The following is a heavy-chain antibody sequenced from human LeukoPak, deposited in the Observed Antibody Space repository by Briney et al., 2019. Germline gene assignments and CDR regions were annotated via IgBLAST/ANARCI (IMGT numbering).Heavy chain of an antibody. D-gene: IGHD6-13*01. CDR1: GFTFSSYA. Sequence: PGGSLRLSCAASGFTFSSYAMHWVRQAPGKGLEWVAVISYDGSNKYYADSVKGRFTISRDNSKNTLYLQMNSLRAEGTAVYYCARDSSSSWGSYYFDYWGQGTLVTVSS. CDR3: ARDSSSSWGSYYFDY. CDR2: ISYDGSNK. V-gene: IGHV3-30-3*01. J-gene: IGHJ4*02.